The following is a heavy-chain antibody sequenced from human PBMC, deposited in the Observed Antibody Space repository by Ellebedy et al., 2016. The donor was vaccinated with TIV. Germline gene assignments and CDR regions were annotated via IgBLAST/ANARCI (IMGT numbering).Heavy chain of an antibody. V-gene: IGHV3-11*04. CDR2: ISRSGSSI. Sequence: GGSLRLXXAASGFTFSDYYMSWIRQAPGKGLEWISYISRSGSSIYYADSVEGRFTISRDTAKNSLFLQMDSLRDKDTAVYHCVRDQEWELPHFFDCWGQGTLVTVSS. J-gene: IGHJ4*02. D-gene: IGHD1-26*01. CDR3: VRDQEWELPHFFDC. CDR1: GFTFSDYY.